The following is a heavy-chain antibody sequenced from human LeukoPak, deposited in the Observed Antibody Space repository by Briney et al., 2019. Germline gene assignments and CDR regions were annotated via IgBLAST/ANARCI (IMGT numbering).Heavy chain of an antibody. Sequence: ASVKVSCKASGYTFTGYFLHWVRQAPGQGLEWTGWINPKSGATHYVQKFQGTVTMTRDTSISTAYMELNSLISDDTAVYYCARQDDSGTWFDPWGQGTLVVVSS. CDR2: INPKSGAT. CDR3: ARQDDSGTWFDP. V-gene: IGHV1-2*02. D-gene: IGHD3-22*01. J-gene: IGHJ5*02. CDR1: GYTFTGYF.